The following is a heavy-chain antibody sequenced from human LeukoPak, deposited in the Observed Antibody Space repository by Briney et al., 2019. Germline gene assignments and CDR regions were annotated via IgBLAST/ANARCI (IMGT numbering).Heavy chain of an antibody. Sequence: SETLSLTCTVSGGSISSGGYYWGWIRQPPGKGLEWIGSIYYSGSTNYNPSLKSRVTISVDTSKNQFSLKLSSVTAADTAVYYCASTYYDFWSGYSYGMDVWGQGTTVTVSS. CDR1: GGSISSGGYY. CDR2: IYYSGST. J-gene: IGHJ6*02. V-gene: IGHV4-61*08. CDR3: ASTYYDFWSGYSYGMDV. D-gene: IGHD3-3*01.